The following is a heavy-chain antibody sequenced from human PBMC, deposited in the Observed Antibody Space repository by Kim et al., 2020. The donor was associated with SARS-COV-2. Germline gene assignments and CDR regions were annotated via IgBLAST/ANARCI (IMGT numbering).Heavy chain of an antibody. CDR2: IYSGGST. J-gene: IGHJ4*02. V-gene: IGHV3-66*01. CDR1: GFTVSSNY. D-gene: IGHD3-10*01. CDR3: ARDRVTMVRGVRYYFDY. Sequence: GGSLRLSCAASGFTVSSNYMSWVRQAPGKGLEWVSVIYSGGSTYYADSVKGRFTISRDNSKNTLYLQMNSLRAEDTAVYYCARDRVTMVRGVRYYFDYWGQGTLVTVSS.